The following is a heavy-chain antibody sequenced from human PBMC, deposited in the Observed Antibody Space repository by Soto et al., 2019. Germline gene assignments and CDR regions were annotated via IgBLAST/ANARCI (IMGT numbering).Heavy chain of an antibody. D-gene: IGHD3-22*01. V-gene: IGHV3-30*01. CDR2: ISYDGSSE. J-gene: IGHJ4*02. Sequence: QVQLVESGGGVVQPGRSLRLSCAASGFTFSSYAMHWVRQAPGKGLEWVALISYDGSSEYYADYLKGRFTISRDNSQNTLYLQMNSLRAEDTAVYYCARDRGYDSSADFFMWGQGTLVTVSS. CDR3: ARDRGYDSSADFFM. CDR1: GFTFSSYA.